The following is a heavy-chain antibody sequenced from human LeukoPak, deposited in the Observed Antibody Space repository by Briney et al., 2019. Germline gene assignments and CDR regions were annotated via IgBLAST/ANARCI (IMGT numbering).Heavy chain of an antibody. D-gene: IGHD3-3*01. CDR2: ISSSSSYI. Sequence: PGGSLRLSCAASGFTFSSYSVNWVRQAPGKGLEWVSSISSSSSYIYYADSVKGRFTISRDNAKNSLYLQMNSLRAEDTAVYYCARDLIEVTIFGATGYDYWGQGTLVTVSS. J-gene: IGHJ4*02. CDR3: ARDLIEVTIFGATGYDY. CDR1: GFTFSSYS. V-gene: IGHV3-21*01.